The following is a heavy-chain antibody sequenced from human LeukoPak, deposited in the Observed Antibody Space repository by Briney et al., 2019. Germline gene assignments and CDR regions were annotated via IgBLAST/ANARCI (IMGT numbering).Heavy chain of an antibody. CDR2: ISGSSTFA. CDR1: GFTFSDNY. Sequence: GGSLRLSCAASGFTFSDNYMSWIRQAPGKGLEWISYISGSSTFANYADSVKGRFTISRDNSKDTLYLQMNSLRAEDTAVYYCAKSTDDSSGWYGGAFDIWGQGTMVTVSS. V-gene: IGHV3-11*03. D-gene: IGHD6-19*01. J-gene: IGHJ3*02. CDR3: AKSTDDSSGWYGGAFDI.